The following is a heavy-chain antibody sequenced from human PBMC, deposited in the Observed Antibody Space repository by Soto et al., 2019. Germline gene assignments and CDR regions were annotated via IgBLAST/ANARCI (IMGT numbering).Heavy chain of an antibody. Sequence: PVGSLGLSCAASGFTLRFYDMSWVRQAPGKGLEWVSSLSASGARTDYVDAVKGRFAISRDNSKNMVYLQMSSLRREDTAVYYCVPLNWNHPANFDYWAQGTRVTVPS. J-gene: IGHJ4*02. CDR1: GFTLRFYD. V-gene: IGHV3-23*01. D-gene: IGHD1-1*01. CDR3: VPLNWNHPANFDY. CDR2: LSASGART.